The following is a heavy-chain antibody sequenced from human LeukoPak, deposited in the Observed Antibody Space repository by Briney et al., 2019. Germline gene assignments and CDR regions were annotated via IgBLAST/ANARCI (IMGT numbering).Heavy chain of an antibody. D-gene: IGHD3-22*01. J-gene: IGHJ6*03. CDR1: GGTFSSYA. CDR2: IIPIFGTA. V-gene: IGHV1-69*06. Sequence: VASVKVSCKASGGTFSSYAISWVRQAPGQGLEWMGGIIPIFGTANYAQKFQGRVTITADKSTSTAYMELSSLRSEDTAVYYCARVIYAPYYYDSSGQSYYYYYMDVWGKGTTVTISS. CDR3: ARVIYAPYYYDSSGQSYYYYYMDV.